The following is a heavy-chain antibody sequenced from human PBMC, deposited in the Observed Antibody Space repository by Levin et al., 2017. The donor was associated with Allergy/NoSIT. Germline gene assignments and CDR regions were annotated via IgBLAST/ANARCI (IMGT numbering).Heavy chain of an antibody. D-gene: IGHD1-26*01. J-gene: IGHJ4*02. CDR2: ISSSSSYI. V-gene: IGHV3-21*01. CDR3: ARDTEVGATTVDY. Sequence: SCAASGFTFSSYSMNWVRQAPGKGLEWVSSISSSSSYIYYADSVKGRFTISRDNAKNSLYLQMNSLRAEDTAVYYCARDTEVGATTVDYWGQGTLVTVSS. CDR1: GFTFSSYS.